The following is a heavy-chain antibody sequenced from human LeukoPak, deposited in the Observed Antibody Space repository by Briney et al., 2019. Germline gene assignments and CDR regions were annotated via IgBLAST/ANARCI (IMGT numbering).Heavy chain of an antibody. CDR1: GFTFSSYG. D-gene: IGHD1-26*01. Sequence: PGGSLRPSCAASGFTFSSYGMHWVRQAPGKGLEWLAFIRYDGSNKYYADSVKGRFTISRDNSKNTLYLQMNSLRAEDTAVYYCAKDGEVGATVYYYYYYMDVWGKGTTVTVSS. J-gene: IGHJ6*03. V-gene: IGHV3-30*02. CDR3: AKDGEVGATVYYYYYYMDV. CDR2: IRYDGSNK.